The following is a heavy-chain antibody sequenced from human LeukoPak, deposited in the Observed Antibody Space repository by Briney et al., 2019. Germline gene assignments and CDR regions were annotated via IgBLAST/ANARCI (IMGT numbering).Heavy chain of an antibody. CDR3: ARLRSGYHDY. Sequence: SETLSLTCTVSGGSISRSSSYYWGWIRQPPGKGLEWIGSIYYSGNTYYNPSLKSRVTISVDTSKNQFSLKLSSVTAADTAVYYCARLRSGYHDYWGQGTLVTVSS. D-gene: IGHD3-3*01. J-gene: IGHJ4*02. V-gene: IGHV4-39*01. CDR1: GGSISRSSSYY. CDR2: IYYSGNT.